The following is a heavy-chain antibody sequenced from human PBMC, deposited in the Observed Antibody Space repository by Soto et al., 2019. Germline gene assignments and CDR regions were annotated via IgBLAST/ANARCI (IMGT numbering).Heavy chain of an antibody. Sequence: QVQLQESGPGLVKPSETLFLTCTVSGGSISSHHWSWIRQPPGKGPECIGSIHDSGSTTYNPSLKSRVTISVDTSKNQFSLSMTSVTAADTAVYYCARGGASSIWLDYWGQGILVTVSS. CDR2: IHDSGST. J-gene: IGHJ4*02. D-gene: IGHD6-13*01. CDR3: ARGGASSIWLDY. CDR1: GGSISSHH. V-gene: IGHV4-59*11.